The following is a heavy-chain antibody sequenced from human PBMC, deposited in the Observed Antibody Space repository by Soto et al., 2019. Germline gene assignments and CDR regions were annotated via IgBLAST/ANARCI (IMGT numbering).Heavy chain of an antibody. J-gene: IGHJ4*02. CDR2: IIPIFGTA. D-gene: IGHD4-17*01. Sequence: SVKVSCKASGGTFSSYAISWVRQAPGQGLEWMGGIIPIFGTANYAQKFQGRVTITANESTSTAYMELSSLRSEDTAVYYCATMTTVTTYYFDYWGQGTLVTVS. CDR1: GGTFSSYA. CDR3: ATMTTVTTYYFDY. V-gene: IGHV1-69*13.